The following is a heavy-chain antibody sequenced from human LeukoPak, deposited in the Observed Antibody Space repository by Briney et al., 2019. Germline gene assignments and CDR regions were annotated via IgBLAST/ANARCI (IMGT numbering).Heavy chain of an antibody. CDR3: ARAVRTYDYVWGSYRSAFDI. CDR2: IRADNGNA. J-gene: IGHJ3*02. Sequence: AAMKVSCKASGYTFTSYGISWVRQAPGQGLEWMGWIRADNGNANYAQKLQGRVTMTTDTVTSAAYMELRSLRSDDTAVYYCARAVRTYDYVWGSYRSAFDIWGQATMVTVSS. D-gene: IGHD3-16*02. V-gene: IGHV1-18*01. CDR1: GYTFTSYG.